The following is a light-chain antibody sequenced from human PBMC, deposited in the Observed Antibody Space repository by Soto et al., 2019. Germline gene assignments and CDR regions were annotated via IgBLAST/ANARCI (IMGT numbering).Light chain of an antibody. CDR1: SSDVGAYNY. CDR3: CSSAGSYTLV. Sequence: QSALTQPRSVSGSPGQSVTISCTGTSSDVGAYNYVSWYQQHPGKVPKLMIYDVSRRPSGVPDRFSGSKSGNTASLTISGLQGGEEADYYCCSSAGSYTLVVGGGTKLTVL. CDR2: DVS. J-gene: IGLJ3*02. V-gene: IGLV2-11*01.